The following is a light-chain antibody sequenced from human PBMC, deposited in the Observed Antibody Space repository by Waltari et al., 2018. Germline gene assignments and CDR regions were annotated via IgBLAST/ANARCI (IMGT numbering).Light chain of an antibody. CDR3: QVWDANTDPGV. Sequence: SYVLPQPPSVSVAPGETARITCWVNNIESKSVHWYRQRPGQAPVVVMSYDNDRAAGIPERFSGSNSGNTATLTISRVEAGDEADYYCQVWDANTDPGVFGTGTEVTVL. CDR1: NIESKS. CDR2: YDN. V-gene: IGLV3-21*01. J-gene: IGLJ1*01.